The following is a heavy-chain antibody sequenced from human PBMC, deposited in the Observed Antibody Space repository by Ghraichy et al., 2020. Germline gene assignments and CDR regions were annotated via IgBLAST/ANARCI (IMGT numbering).Heavy chain of an antibody. CDR1: GGSISSSSYY. V-gene: IGHV4-39*01. CDR2: IYYSGST. D-gene: IGHD3-10*01. J-gene: IGHJ4*02. Sequence: SETLSLTCTVSGGSISSSSYYWGWIRQPPGKGLEWIGSIYYSGSTYYNPSLKSRVTISVDTSKNQFSLKLSSVTAADTAVYYCARRSVLRITMVRGAENSFDYWGQGTLVTVSS. CDR3: ARRSVLRITMVRGAENSFDY.